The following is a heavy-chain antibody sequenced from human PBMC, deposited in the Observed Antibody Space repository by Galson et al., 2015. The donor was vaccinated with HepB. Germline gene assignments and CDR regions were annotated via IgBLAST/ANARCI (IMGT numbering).Heavy chain of an antibody. D-gene: IGHD5-12*01. Sequence: SLRLSCAASGFTFSSYSMNWVRQAPGKGLEWVSSISSSSSYIYYADSVKGRFTISRDNAKNSLYLQMNSLRAEDTAVYYCARDPRATIYGIDAFDIWGQGTMVTVSS. V-gene: IGHV3-21*01. CDR3: ARDPRATIYGIDAFDI. CDR1: GFTFSSYS. J-gene: IGHJ3*02. CDR2: ISSSSSYI.